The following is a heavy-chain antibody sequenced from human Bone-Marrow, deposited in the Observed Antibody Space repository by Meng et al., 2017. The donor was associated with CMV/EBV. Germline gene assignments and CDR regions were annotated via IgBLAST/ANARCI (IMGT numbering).Heavy chain of an antibody. D-gene: IGHD6-6*01. J-gene: IGHJ4*01. CDR1: GGSISSGVYY. V-gene: IGHV3-7*01. CDR3: ASSIAAHPVLFAH. Sequence: ETLSLTCTVSGGSISSGVYYWNWNRQAPGKGLEWVANIKQDGSEKYYVDSVKGRFTISRDNAKNSLYLQMNSLRAEHTAVYYCASSIAAHPVLFAHWGHGHLVTGSS. CDR2: IKQDGSEK.